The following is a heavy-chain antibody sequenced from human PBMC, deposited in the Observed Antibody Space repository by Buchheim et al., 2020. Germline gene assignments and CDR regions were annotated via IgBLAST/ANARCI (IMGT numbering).Heavy chain of an antibody. V-gene: IGHV3-30*18. D-gene: IGHD7-27*01. CDR2: ISYDGSNK. CDR3: AKDGDRKGKVTGQEVQVGMDV. CDR1: GFTFSSYG. Sequence: QVQLVESGGGVVQPGRSLRLSCAASGFTFSSYGMHWVRQAPGKGLEWVAVISYDGSNKYYADSVKGRFTISRDNSKKPMYLQMNSLRAEDTAVYYCAKDGDRKGKVTGQEVQVGMDVWGQGTT. J-gene: IGHJ6*02.